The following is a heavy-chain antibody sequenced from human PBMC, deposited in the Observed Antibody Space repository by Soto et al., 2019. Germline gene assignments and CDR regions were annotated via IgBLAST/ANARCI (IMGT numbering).Heavy chain of an antibody. D-gene: IGHD4-17*01. V-gene: IGHV4-34*01. CDR1: GGSFSGHY. CDR2: INHGGGT. CDR3: ARFPLRLRRDAAFDI. J-gene: IGHJ3*02. Sequence: SETLSLTCGIYGGSFSGHYWSWIRQVPGKGLEWIGEINHGGGTNYNPSLKSRVTISVDTSKNHFPLKLTSVTAADTALYYCARFPLRLRRDAAFDIWGQGTMVTVSS.